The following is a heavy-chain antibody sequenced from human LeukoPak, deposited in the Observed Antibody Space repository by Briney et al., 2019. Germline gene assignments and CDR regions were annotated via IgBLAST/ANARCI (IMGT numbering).Heavy chain of an antibody. CDR2: IYHSGST. V-gene: IGHV4-30-2*01. CDR1: GGTISSGGYS. CDR3: ARGPNPMVRGVTLFDY. J-gene: IGHJ4*02. D-gene: IGHD3-10*01. Sequence: SETLSLTCAVSGGTISSGGYSWSWVRQPPGKGLEWIGYIYHSGSTYYNPSLKSRLTISVDRSKNQFSLKLSSVTAADTAVYCCARGPNPMVRGVTLFDYWGQGTLVTVSS.